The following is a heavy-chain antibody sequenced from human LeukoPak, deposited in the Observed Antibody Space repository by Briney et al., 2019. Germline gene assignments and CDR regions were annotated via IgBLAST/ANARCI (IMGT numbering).Heavy chain of an antibody. Sequence: GGSLRLSCAASGFTFSSCAMSWVRQAPGKGLEWVSSISSSSNYIYYADAVKGRFTISRDSAKNSLYLQMNSLRAEDTAVYYCARVPGDYWGQGTLVTVSS. D-gene: IGHD1-14*01. CDR1: GFTFSSCA. CDR2: ISSSSNYI. J-gene: IGHJ4*02. CDR3: ARVPGDY. V-gene: IGHV3-21*01.